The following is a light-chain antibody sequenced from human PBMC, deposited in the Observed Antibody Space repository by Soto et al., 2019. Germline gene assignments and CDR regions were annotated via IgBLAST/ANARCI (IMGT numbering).Light chain of an antibody. V-gene: IGLV2-23*02. J-gene: IGLJ1*01. CDR2: KVS. CDR1: SSDVGSYNL. CDR3: CSYADIHTCDV. Sequence: QSVLTQPASVSGSPGQSITISCTGTSSDVGSYNLVSWYQQHPGKAPKLMLYKVSKRPSGVSNRFSGSKSGNTASLTISGLQAEDEADYYCCSYADIHTCDVFGTGTKLTVL.